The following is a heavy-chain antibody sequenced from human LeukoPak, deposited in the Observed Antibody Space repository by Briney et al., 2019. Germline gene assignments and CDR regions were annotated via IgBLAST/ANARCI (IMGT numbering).Heavy chain of an antibody. CDR2: IYHSGTT. CDR3: ARPVSGGDSRYFDL. J-gene: IGHJ2*01. D-gene: IGHD2-21*02. CDR1: GGSISSYY. V-gene: IGHV4-59*08. Sequence: SETLSLTCSVSGGSISSYYWSWIRQPPGKGLEWIGYIYHSGTTNYNPSLKSRVTISVDTSKNQSSLKLTSVTAADTAVYYCARPVSGGDSRYFDLWGRGTLVTVFS.